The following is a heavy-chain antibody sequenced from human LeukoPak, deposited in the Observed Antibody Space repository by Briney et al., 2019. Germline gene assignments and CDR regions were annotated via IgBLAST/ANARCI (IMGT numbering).Heavy chain of an antibody. CDR3: ARDQAAGKRNGFDY. CDR2: INPNSGGT. V-gene: IGHV1-2*02. J-gene: IGHJ4*02. CDR1: GYTFTGYY. Sequence: ASVTLSCNASGYTFTGYYMHWVRQPPGQGLEWMGGINPNSGGTNYAQKFQGRVTMTRDTSISTAYMELSRLRSDDTAVYYCARDQAAGKRNGFDYWGQGTLVTVSS. D-gene: IGHD6-13*01.